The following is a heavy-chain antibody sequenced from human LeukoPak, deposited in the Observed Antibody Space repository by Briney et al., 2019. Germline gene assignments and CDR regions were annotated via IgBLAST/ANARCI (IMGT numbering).Heavy chain of an antibody. CDR3: AREYSSGGSDAFDI. V-gene: IGHV4-31*03. D-gene: IGHD6-19*01. CDR1: GGSISSGGYY. J-gene: IGHJ3*02. Sequence: PSETLSLTCTVSGGSISSGGYYWSWIRQHPGKGLEWIGYIYYSGSTYYNPSLKSRVTISVDTSKNQFSLKLSSVTAADTAVYYCAREYSSGGSDAFDIWGQGTMVTVSS. CDR2: IYYSGST.